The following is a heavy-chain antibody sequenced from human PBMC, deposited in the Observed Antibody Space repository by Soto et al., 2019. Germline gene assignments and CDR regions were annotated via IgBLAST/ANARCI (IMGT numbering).Heavy chain of an antibody. CDR3: ARSPNYYGSGSYYNYWFDP. CDR2: IYYSGST. CDR1: GGSISSYY. J-gene: IGHJ5*02. Sequence: SETLSLTCTVSGGSISSYYWSWIRQPPGKGQEWNGDIYYSGSTNYNPSLKRRVTISVDTSKTQFSLKLSSVTAADTAVYYCARSPNYYGSGSYYNYWFDPWGQGTLVTVSS. V-gene: IGHV4-59*01. D-gene: IGHD3-10*01.